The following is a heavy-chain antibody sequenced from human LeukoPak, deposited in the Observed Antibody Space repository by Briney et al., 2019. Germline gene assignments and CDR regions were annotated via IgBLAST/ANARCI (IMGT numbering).Heavy chain of an antibody. CDR3: ARDYGDYPGSYYYYGMDV. Sequence: SETLSLTCTVSGVSISSYYWSWIRQPPGKGLEWIGYIYYSGSTNYNPSLKSRVTISVDTSKNQFSLKLSSVTAADTAVYYCARDYGDYPGSYYYYGMDVWGQGTTVTVSS. V-gene: IGHV4-59*01. D-gene: IGHD4-17*01. J-gene: IGHJ6*02. CDR2: IYYSGST. CDR1: GVSISSYY.